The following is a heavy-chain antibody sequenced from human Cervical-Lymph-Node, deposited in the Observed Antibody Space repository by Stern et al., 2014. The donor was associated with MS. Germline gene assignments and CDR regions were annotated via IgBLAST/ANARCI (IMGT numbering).Heavy chain of an antibody. V-gene: IGHV4-4*02. J-gene: IGHJ2*01. D-gene: IGHD6-19*01. Sequence: QVQLVESGPGLVKPSGTLSLTCAVSGGSVSGTKWWSWVRPSPGQGLEWIGESYHTGSTNYNPSLKSRVTISIAKSKNQFSLRLNSMTAADTAVYYCATRAGTSHWYFDVWGRGTLVTVSA. CDR2: SYHTGST. CDR1: GGSVSGTKW. CDR3: ATRAGTSHWYFDV.